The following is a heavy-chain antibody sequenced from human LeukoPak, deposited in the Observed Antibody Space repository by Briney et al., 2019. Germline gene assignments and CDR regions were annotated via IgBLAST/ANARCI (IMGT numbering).Heavy chain of an antibody. V-gene: IGHV3-48*03. CDR3: AREAGSNWLDAFDI. Sequence: PGRSLRLSCEAAGFTFSINEMNWIRQAPGKWLEWVSYISDSGGNKYYSDSVKGRFTISRENAKNSLYLQMNSLRAEDTAVYYCAREAGSNWLDAFDIWGQGTTVTVSS. D-gene: IGHD6-13*01. CDR1: GFTFSINE. CDR2: ISDSGGNK. J-gene: IGHJ3*02.